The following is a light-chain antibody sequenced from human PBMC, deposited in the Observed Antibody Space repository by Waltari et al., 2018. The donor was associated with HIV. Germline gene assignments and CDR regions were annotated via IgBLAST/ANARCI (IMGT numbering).Light chain of an antibody. CDR3: SLWTDTLTGWV. J-gene: IGLJ3*02. Sequence: QTVLTQPHSASGTPGQRVTISCSGATSNIAIASAQWYHHVPGTAPRLPMYRTNQRPSGVPDRVSGSISGTSASLAISGLRYEDDGDYYCSLWTDTLTGWVFGGGTKVTVL. V-gene: IGLV1-47*01. CDR1: TSNIAIAS. CDR2: RTN.